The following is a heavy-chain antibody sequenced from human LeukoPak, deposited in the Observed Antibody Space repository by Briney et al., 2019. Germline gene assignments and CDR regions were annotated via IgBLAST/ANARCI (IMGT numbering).Heavy chain of an antibody. V-gene: IGHV1-18*01. CDR3: ARKKTILWDAFDI. J-gene: IGHJ3*02. D-gene: IGHD3-10*01. Sequence: ASVKVSCKASGYTFTSYGISWVRQSPGQGREWMGWISAYNGNTNYAQKLQGRVTMNTDTSQTTAYMELRSLRSDDTAVYYCARKKTILWDAFDIWGQGKMVTVSS. CDR2: ISAYNGNT. CDR1: GYTFTSYG.